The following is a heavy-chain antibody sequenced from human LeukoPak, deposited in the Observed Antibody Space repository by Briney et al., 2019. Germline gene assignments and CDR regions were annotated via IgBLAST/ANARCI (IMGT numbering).Heavy chain of an antibody. CDR2: INHSGST. J-gene: IGHJ5*02. D-gene: IGHD2-15*01. CDR3: ARHGGTYIVVVAWFDP. V-gene: IGHV4-34*01. CDR1: GGSFSGYY. Sequence: PSETLSLTCAVYGGSFSGYYWSWIRQPPGMGLEWIGEINHSGSTNYNPSLKSRVTISVDTSKNQFSLKLSSVTAADTAVYYCARHGGTYIVVVAWFDPWGQGTLVTVSS.